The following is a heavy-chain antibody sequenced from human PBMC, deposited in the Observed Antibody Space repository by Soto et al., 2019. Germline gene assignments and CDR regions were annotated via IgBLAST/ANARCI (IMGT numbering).Heavy chain of an antibody. J-gene: IGHJ3*02. V-gene: IGHV3-11*06. D-gene: IGHD6-13*01. CDR1: GFTFSDYY. CDR3: ARGPRYSSSWYYGAFDI. Sequence: GGSLRLSCAASGFTFSDYYMSWIRQAPGKXLEWVSYISSSSSYTNYADSVKGRFTISRDNAKNSLYLQMNSLRAEDTAVYYCARGPRYSSSWYYGAFDIWGQGTMVTVSS. CDR2: ISSSSSYT.